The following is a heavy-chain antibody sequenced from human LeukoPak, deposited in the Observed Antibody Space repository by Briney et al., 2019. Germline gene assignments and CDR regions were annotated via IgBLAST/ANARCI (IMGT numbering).Heavy chain of an antibody. CDR2: IYYSGST. D-gene: IGHD3-10*01. Sequence: KPSETLSLTCTVSGGSISSYYWSWIRQPPGKGLEWIGYIYYSGSTNYNPSLKSRVTISVDTSKNQFSLKLSSVTAADTAVYYCARVVRRHYYGSGSSLLKYYGMDVWGQGTTVTVSS. J-gene: IGHJ6*02. CDR1: GGSISSYY. V-gene: IGHV4-59*01. CDR3: ARVVRRHYYGSGSSLLKYYGMDV.